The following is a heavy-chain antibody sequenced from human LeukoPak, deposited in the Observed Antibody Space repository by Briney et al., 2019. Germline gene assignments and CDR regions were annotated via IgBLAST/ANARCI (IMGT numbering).Heavy chain of an antibody. J-gene: IGHJ4*02. CDR1: GFTFSSYV. CDR2: IRGRGGM. Sequence: QPGGSLRLSCAASGFTFSSYVMNWVRQAPGKGLEWVSTIRGRGGMYYADSVKGRFTISRDDSKNTAYLHMNSLKIEDTAVYYCTRHVDNIDYWGQGTLVTVSS. D-gene: IGHD1-14*01. CDR3: TRHVDNIDY. V-gene: IGHV3-23*01.